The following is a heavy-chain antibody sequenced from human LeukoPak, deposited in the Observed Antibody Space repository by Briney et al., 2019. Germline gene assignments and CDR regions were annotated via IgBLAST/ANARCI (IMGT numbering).Heavy chain of an antibody. CDR2: ISYDGSNK. Sequence: GGSLRLSCAASGFTFSSYGMHWVRQAPGKGLEWVAVISYDGSNKYYADSVKGRFTISRDNSKNTLYLQMNSLRAEDTAVYYCAKSNRGGPDYYGMDVWGQGTTVTVSS. D-gene: IGHD3-10*01. CDR3: AKSNRGGPDYYGMDV. J-gene: IGHJ6*02. V-gene: IGHV3-30*18. CDR1: GFTFSSYG.